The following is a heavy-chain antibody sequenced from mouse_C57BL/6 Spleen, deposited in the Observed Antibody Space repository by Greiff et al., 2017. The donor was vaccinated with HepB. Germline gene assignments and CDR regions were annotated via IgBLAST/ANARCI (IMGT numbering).Heavy chain of an antibody. CDR2: ISYSGST. CDR3: ARGGFYYGSSSAMDY. Sequence: EVQLVESGPGMVKPSQSLSLTCTVTGYSITSGYDWHWIRHFPGNKLEWMGYISYSGSTNYNPSLKSRISITHDTSKNHFFLKLNSVTTEDTATYYCARGGFYYGSSSAMDYWGQGTSVTVSS. V-gene: IGHV3-1*01. CDR1: GYSITSGYD. D-gene: IGHD1-1*01. J-gene: IGHJ4*01.